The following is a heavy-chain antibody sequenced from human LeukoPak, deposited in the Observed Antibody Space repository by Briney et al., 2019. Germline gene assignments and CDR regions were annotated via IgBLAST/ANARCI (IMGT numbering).Heavy chain of an antibody. Sequence: SGGSLRLSCAASGFTFSTYAMSWVRQAPGEGLQWVSGISNSGDGTYYLDSVKGRFTISRDNSKNTLHLQMSSLRAEDTALYYCVKDRCDRATCPEVWGQGTLVTVSS. CDR3: VKDRCDRATCPEV. CDR2: ISNSGDGT. J-gene: IGHJ4*02. CDR1: GFTFSTYA. D-gene: IGHD1-14*01. V-gene: IGHV3-23*01.